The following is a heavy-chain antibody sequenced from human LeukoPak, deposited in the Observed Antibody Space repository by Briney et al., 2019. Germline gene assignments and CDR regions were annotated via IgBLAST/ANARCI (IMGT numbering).Heavy chain of an antibody. CDR2: INPSGGST. CDR1: GYTFTSYY. J-gene: IGHJ3*02. Sequence: ASVKVSCKASGYTFTSYYMHWVRQAPGQGLEWMGIINPSGGSTSYAQKFQGRVTMTRDTSTSTVYMELSSLRSEDTAVYYCAREYYDSSGYYSDAFDIWGQGTMVNVSS. CDR3: AREYYDSSGYYSDAFDI. V-gene: IGHV1-46*03. D-gene: IGHD3-22*01.